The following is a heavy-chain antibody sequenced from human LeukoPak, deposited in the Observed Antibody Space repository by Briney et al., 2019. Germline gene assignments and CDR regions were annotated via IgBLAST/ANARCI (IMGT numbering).Heavy chain of an antibody. D-gene: IGHD3-3*01. CDR2: IKQDGSEK. CDR3: ARLREIPVFGVVTKSTSYFDY. Sequence: GGSLRLSCAASGFTFSSYWMSWVRQAPGKGLEWVANIKQDGSEKYYVDSVKGRFTISRDNAKNSLYLQMNSLRAEDTAVYYCARLREIPVFGVVTKSTSYFDYWGQGTLVTVSS. J-gene: IGHJ4*02. CDR1: GFTFSSYW. V-gene: IGHV3-7*01.